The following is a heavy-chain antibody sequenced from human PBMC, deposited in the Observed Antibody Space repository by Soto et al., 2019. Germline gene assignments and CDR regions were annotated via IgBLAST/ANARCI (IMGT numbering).Heavy chain of an antibody. CDR1: GYTFTSYG. J-gene: IGHJ4*02. CDR2: ISAYNGNT. D-gene: IGHD6-13*01. V-gene: IGHV1-18*01. CDR3: ARVADHMVTSSSFLDY. Sequence: QVQLVQSGAEVKKPGASVKVSCKASGYTFTSYGISWVRQAPGQGLEWMGWISAYNGNTNYAQKLQGRVTMTTDTSTSTAYMELRSPRSDDTAVYYCARVADHMVTSSSFLDYWGQGTLVTVSS.